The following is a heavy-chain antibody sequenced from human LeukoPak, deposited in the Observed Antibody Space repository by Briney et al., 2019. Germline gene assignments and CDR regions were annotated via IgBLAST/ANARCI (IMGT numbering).Heavy chain of an antibody. CDR3: ALGKDSSGWYYFDY. J-gene: IGHJ4*02. D-gene: IGHD6-19*01. Sequence: GGSLRLSCAASGFTFSSYSMNWVRQAPGKGLEWVSSISSSSSYIYYADSVKGRFTISRDNAKNSLYLQMNSLRAEDTAVYYCALGKDSSGWYYFDYWGQGTLVTVSS. CDR1: GFTFSSYS. V-gene: IGHV3-21*01. CDR2: ISSSSSYI.